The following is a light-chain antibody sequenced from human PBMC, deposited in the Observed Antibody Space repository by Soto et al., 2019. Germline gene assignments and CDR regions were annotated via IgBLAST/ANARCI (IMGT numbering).Light chain of an antibody. J-gene: IGKJ5*01. CDR3: QQRSSWPIA. Sequence: EIVLAQSSGTLSLPPGERATLSCRASQSVSSYLAWYQQKPGQAPRLLIYDASNRATGIPARFSGSGSGTDFTLTISSLEPEDFAVYYCQQRSSWPIAFGQGTRLEIK. CDR1: QSVSSY. V-gene: IGKV3-11*01. CDR2: DAS.